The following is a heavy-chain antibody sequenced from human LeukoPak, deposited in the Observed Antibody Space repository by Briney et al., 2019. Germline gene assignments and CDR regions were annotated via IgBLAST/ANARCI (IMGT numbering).Heavy chain of an antibody. CDR2: SSSSGSYI. J-gene: IGHJ4*02. CDR1: GFTFSSYS. V-gene: IGHV3-21*04. Sequence: GGSLRLSCAASGFTFSSYSMNWVRQAPGKGPEWVSSSSSSGSYIYYADSVKGRFTITRDNAKNSLYLQMNSLRVEDTAVYYCAKETVGIPAAASWGQGTLVTVSS. D-gene: IGHD6-13*01. CDR3: AKETVGIPAAAS.